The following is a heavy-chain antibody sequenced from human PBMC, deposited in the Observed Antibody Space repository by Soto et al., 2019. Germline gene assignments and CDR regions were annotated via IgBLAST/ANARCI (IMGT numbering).Heavy chain of an antibody. CDR3: ARGSSDWLPYFDY. CDR1: GYTFSSHA. CDR2: INTGNGYT. Sequence: GASVKVSCKGSGYTFSSHAIHWVRQAPGQRPEWMGWINTGNGYTKYSQNFQGRVTITRDTSASTAYMDLSSLTYEDTAVYFCARGSSDWLPYFDYWGQGSLVTVSS. J-gene: IGHJ4*02. D-gene: IGHD3-9*01. V-gene: IGHV1-3*04.